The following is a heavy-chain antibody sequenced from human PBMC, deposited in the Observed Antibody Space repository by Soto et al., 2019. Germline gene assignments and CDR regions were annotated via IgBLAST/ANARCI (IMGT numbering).Heavy chain of an antibody. V-gene: IGHV3-48*02. CDR2: TNHDGSSV. D-gene: IGHD6-19*01. Sequence: EMQLVESGGGLVQPGESLRLYCVASGFTFTTYSMNWVRQTPGKGLEWIADTNHDGSSVYYSYSVKGRFTISRDNAQNSLFLQLNSLRDEDTALYYCAKDRHWEQWQGPHDACAIWGQGTMVTVSS. J-gene: IGHJ3*02. CDR1: GFTFTTYS. CDR3: AKDRHWEQWQGPHDACAI.